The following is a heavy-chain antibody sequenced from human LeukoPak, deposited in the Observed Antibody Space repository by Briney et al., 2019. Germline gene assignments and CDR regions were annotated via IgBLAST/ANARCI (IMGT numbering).Heavy chain of an antibody. CDR3: ARHMIDENVVVPAAADY. D-gene: IGHD2-2*01. CDR1: GGSFSGYY. V-gene: IGHV4-34*01. Sequence: PSETLSLTCAVYGGSFSGYYWSWIRQPPGKGLEWIGEINHSGSTNYNPSLKSRVTISVDTSKNQFSLKLSSVTAADTAVYYCARHMIDENVVVPAAADYWGQGTLVTVSS. CDR2: INHSGST. J-gene: IGHJ4*02.